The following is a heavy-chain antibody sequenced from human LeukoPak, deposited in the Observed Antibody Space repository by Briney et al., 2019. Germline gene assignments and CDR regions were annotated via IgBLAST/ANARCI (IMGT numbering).Heavy chain of an antibody. CDR1: GYTFTGYY. Sequence: VASVKVSCKASGYTFTGYYMHWVRQAPGQGLEWMGWINPNSGGTNYAQKFQGRVTMTRDTSISTAYTELSRLRSDDTAVYYCAREVCSGGSCYAVFDYWGQGTLVTVSS. V-gene: IGHV1-2*02. J-gene: IGHJ4*02. CDR3: AREVCSGGSCYAVFDY. CDR2: INPNSGGT. D-gene: IGHD2-15*01.